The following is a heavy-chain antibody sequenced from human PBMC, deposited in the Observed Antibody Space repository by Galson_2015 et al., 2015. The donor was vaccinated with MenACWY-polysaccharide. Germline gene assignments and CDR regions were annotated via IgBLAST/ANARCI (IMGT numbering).Heavy chain of an antibody. J-gene: IGHJ4*02. CDR1: GFTFSDYY. D-gene: IGHD3-10*01. Sequence: SLRLSCAASGFTFSDYYMHWIRQAPGKGLEWVSYISSSGTTIYYADSVKGRFIISRDNAKNSLHLQMNSLTAEDTAVYYCAREPRGARSSYFDYWGQGILVTVSS. CDR2: ISSSGTTI. CDR3: AREPRGARSSYFDY. V-gene: IGHV3-11*01.